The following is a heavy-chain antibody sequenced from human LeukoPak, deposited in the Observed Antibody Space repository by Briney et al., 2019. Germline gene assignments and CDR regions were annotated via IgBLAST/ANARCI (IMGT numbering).Heavy chain of an antibody. CDR1: GFTFSRYA. J-gene: IGHJ4*02. V-gene: IGHV3-30-3*01. CDR2: ISYDGSNE. CDR3: ARVGYYSSGPFSYFDY. D-gene: IGHD3-10*01. Sequence: PGRSLRPSCAASGFTFSRYAMHWVRQAPGKGLEWVAVISYDGSNEYYADSVKGRFTISRDRSENTLYLQMNSLRVEDTAVYYCARVGYYSSGPFSYFDYWGQGTLVTVSS.